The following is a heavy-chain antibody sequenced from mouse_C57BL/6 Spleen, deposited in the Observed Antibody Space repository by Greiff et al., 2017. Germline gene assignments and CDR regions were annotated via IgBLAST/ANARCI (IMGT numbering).Heavy chain of an antibody. CDR3: AREGDYDGYYFDY. Sequence: EVKLMESGPGLVKPSRSLSLTCSVTGYSITSGYYWNWIRQFPGNKLEWMGYISYDGSNNYNPSLKNRISITRDTSKNQFFLKLNSVTTEDTATYYCAREGDYDGYYFDYWGQGTTLTVSS. V-gene: IGHV3-6*01. CDR1: GYSITSGYY. J-gene: IGHJ2*01. D-gene: IGHD2-4*01. CDR2: ISYDGSN.